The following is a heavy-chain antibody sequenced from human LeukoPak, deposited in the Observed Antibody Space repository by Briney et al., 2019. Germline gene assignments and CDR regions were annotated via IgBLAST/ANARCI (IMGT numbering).Heavy chain of an antibody. V-gene: IGHV3-23*01. D-gene: IGHD3-16*01. Sequence: GGSLRLTCAVSGFSSRNYAMSWVRQAPGQGLEWVSSITSSGDDTFYAASVKGRFTISRDNTWDTVFLHMNSLRADDTAVYYCAFDWGFDYWGQGTLVTVSS. CDR3: AFDWGFDY. CDR1: GFSSRNYA. J-gene: IGHJ4*02. CDR2: ITSSGDDT.